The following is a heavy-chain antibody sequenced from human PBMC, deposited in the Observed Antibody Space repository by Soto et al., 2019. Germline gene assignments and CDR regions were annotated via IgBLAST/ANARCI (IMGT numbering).Heavy chain of an antibody. CDR3: AKRLFVTGTTFGGSVLDY. CDR1: GFTFSSYG. Sequence: PGGSLRLSCAASGFTFSSYGMHWVRQAPGKGLEWVAVISYDGSNKYYADSVKGRFTISRDNSKNTLYLQMNSLRAEDTAVYYCAKRLFVTGTTFGGSVLDYWGQGTLVTVSS. J-gene: IGHJ4*02. D-gene: IGHD1-7*01. CDR2: ISYDGSNK. V-gene: IGHV3-30*18.